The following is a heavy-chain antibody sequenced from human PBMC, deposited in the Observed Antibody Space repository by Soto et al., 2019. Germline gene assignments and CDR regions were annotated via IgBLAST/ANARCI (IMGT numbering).Heavy chain of an antibody. V-gene: IGHV3-23*01. CDR3: AKDHSWRPSGSYIDY. J-gene: IGHJ4*02. CDR2: ISGSGGST. Sequence: GGSLRLSCAASGFTFSSYAMSWVRQAPGKGLEWVSAISGSGGSTYYADSVKGWFTISRDNSKNTLYLQMNSLRAEDTAVYYCAKDHSWRPSGSYIDYWGQGTLVTVSS. CDR1: GFTFSSYA. D-gene: IGHD3-10*01.